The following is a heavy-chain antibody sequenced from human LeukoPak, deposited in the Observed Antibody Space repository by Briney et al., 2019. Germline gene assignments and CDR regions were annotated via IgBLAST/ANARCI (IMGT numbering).Heavy chain of an antibody. V-gene: IGHV1-2*02. D-gene: IGHD6-19*01. CDR3: AAPIGQWLVYYFDY. Sequence: GASVKVSCKASGYTFTGYYKHWVRQAPGQGLEWMGWINPNSGGTNYAQKFQGRVTMTRDTSISTAYMELSRLRSDDTAVYYCAAPIGQWLVYYFDYWGQGTLVTVSS. CDR2: INPNSGGT. CDR1: GYTFTGYY. J-gene: IGHJ4*02.